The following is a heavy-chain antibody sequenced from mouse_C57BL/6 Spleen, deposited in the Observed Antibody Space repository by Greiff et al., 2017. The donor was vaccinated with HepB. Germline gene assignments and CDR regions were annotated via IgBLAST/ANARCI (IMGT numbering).Heavy chain of an antibody. V-gene: IGHV5-4*01. CDR2: ISDGGSYT. J-gene: IGHJ3*01. Sequence: EVHLVESGGGLVKPGGSLKLSCAASGFTFSSYAMSWVRQTPEKRLEWVATISDGGSYTYYPDNVKGRFTISRDNAKNNLYLQMSHLKSEDTAMYYCARENDYEFAYWGQGTLVTVSA. CDR3: ARENDYEFAY. D-gene: IGHD2-4*01. CDR1: GFTFSSYA.